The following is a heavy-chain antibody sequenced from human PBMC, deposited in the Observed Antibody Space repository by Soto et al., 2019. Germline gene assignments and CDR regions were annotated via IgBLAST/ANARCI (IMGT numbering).Heavy chain of an antibody. V-gene: IGHV1-69*13. D-gene: IGHD5-18*01. Sequence: VASVKVSCKASGGTFSSYAMNWVRQAPGQGLEWMGGIIPMFGTADYAQKFQARVTITADESTSTAYMELSSLRSEDTAVYYCARPVLMDTGVRYYYGMDVWGQGTTVTVSS. CDR1: GGTFSSYA. CDR2: IIPMFGTA. CDR3: ARPVLMDTGVRYYYGMDV. J-gene: IGHJ6*02.